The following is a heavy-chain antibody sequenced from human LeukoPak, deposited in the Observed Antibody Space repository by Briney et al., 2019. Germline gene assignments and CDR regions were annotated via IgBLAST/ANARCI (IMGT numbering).Heavy chain of an antibody. CDR3: ARHTYYYGSGSYYGY. Sequence: SETLSLTCAVYGGSFSGYYWSWIRQPPGKGLEWIGEINHSGSTNYNPSLKSRVTISVDTSKNQFSLKLSSVTAADTAVYYCARHTYYYGSGSYYGYWGQGTLVTVSS. V-gene: IGHV4-34*01. CDR2: INHSGST. D-gene: IGHD3-10*01. J-gene: IGHJ4*02. CDR1: GGSFSGYY.